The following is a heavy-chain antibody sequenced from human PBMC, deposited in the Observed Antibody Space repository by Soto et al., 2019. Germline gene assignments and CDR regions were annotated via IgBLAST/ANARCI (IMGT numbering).Heavy chain of an antibody. V-gene: IGHV1-69*06. CDR2: IIPNYEAA. CDR3: ARYWNAGTLYGAFDI. D-gene: IGHD4-17*01. CDR1: GGSFNNYV. Sequence: QVQLVQSGAEVRKPGSSVKVSCEASGGSFNNYVISWLRQAPGQGLEWMGGIIPNYEAANYAQKFRGRPTITADKPTNTAYMELNSLIPEDTATYYCARYWNAGTLYGAFDIWVQGTTVIVS. J-gene: IGHJ3*02.